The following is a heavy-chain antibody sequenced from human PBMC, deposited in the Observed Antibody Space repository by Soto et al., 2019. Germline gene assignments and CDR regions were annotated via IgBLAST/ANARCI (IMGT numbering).Heavy chain of an antibody. CDR3: FRVDNWNDEASDY. CDR1: GFMFSNHG. Sequence: QVQLVESGGGVVQPGRSLRLSCAASGFMFSNHGMHWVRQAPGKGLEWVAVIWYDGNNRYYADSVKGRFTISRDNSKRTLDLQMISLRAEDTAVYYCFRVDNWNDEASDYWGQGTLVTVSS. CDR2: IWYDGNNR. J-gene: IGHJ4*02. D-gene: IGHD1-1*01. V-gene: IGHV3-33*01.